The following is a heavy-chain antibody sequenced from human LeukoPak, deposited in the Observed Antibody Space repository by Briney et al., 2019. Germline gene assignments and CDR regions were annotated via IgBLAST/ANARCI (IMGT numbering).Heavy chain of an antibody. CDR1: GFTFSGFW. CDR3: TTDLWELLYYYGMDV. D-gene: IGHD1-26*01. V-gene: IGHV3-15*01. CDR2: IKSKTDGGTT. Sequence: GGSLRLSCAVSGFTFSGFWMSWVRQAPGKGLEWVGRIKSKTDGGTTDYAAPVKGRFTISRDDSKNTLYLQMNSLKTEDTAVYYCTTDLWELLYYYGMDVWGQGTTVTVSS. J-gene: IGHJ6*02.